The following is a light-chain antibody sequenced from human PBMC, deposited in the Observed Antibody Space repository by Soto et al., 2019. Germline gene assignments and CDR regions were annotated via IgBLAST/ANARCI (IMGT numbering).Light chain of an antibody. CDR1: QGIGVY. CDR2: AAS. CDR3: QKYNSAPLT. V-gene: IGKV1-27*01. J-gene: IGKJ4*01. Sequence: DIQMTQSPYSLSASLGDRVTITCRASQGIGVYLAWFQQKPGKVPKLLIYAASALQSGVPSRFSGSGSGTDFTLTISSLQPEDFATYYCQKYNSAPLTFGGGTKVEIK.